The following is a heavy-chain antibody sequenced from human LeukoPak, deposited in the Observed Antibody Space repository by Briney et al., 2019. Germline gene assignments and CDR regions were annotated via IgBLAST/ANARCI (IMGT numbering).Heavy chain of an antibody. J-gene: IGHJ4*02. Sequence: PGGSLRLSCVASGFSFSNYWMHWVRQGPGKGLVWVSRINSDGTSTSYADSVKGRFTISRDNAKNTLYLQMNSLRAEDTAVYYCARDQPDYGANYWGQGTLVTVSS. V-gene: IGHV3-74*01. CDR1: GFSFSNYW. D-gene: IGHD4-17*01. CDR3: ARDQPDYGANY. CDR2: INSDGTST.